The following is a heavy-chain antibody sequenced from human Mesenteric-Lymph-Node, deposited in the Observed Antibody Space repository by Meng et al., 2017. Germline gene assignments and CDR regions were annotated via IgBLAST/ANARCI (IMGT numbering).Heavy chain of an antibody. CDR3: ARFAVTGTVIYYYYGMDV. CDR2: INHSGST. Sequence: SETLSLTCAVYGGSFSGYYWSWIRQPPGKGLEWIGEINHSGSTNYNPSLKSRVTISVDTSKNQFSLKLSSVTAADTAVYYCARFAVTGTVIYYYYGMDVWGQGTTVTVSS. V-gene: IGHV4-34*01. CDR1: GGSFSGYY. D-gene: IGHD6-19*01. J-gene: IGHJ6*02.